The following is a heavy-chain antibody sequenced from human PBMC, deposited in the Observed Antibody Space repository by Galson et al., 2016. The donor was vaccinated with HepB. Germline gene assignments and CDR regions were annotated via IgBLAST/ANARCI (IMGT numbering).Heavy chain of an antibody. J-gene: IGHJ4*02. D-gene: IGHD6-13*01. CDR3: AKDAYSRGDY. Sequence: SLRLSCAASGFTFSRYAMHWVRQAPGKGLEWVANIKYDGTEKSYVGSVKGRFTISRDNAKNSLYLQMNSLRVEDTAMYYCAKDAYSRGDYWGQGTLVTVSS. CDR1: GFTFSRYA. V-gene: IGHV3-7*05. CDR2: IKYDGTEK.